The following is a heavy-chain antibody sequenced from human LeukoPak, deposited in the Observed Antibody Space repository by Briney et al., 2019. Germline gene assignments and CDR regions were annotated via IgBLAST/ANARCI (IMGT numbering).Heavy chain of an antibody. V-gene: IGHV3-74*01. CDR2: VNKDGGYT. CDR3: VRDGDDFNFDY. D-gene: IGHD5-24*01. J-gene: IGHJ4*02. Sequence: PGGSLRLSCAASGFTFSNHWMPWVRQAPGKGLVWVSRVNKDGGYTNYADSVKGRFTISRDNAKNTVYLQMLSLRAGDTAVYYCVRDGDDFNFDYWGQGSLVTISS. CDR1: GFTFSNHW.